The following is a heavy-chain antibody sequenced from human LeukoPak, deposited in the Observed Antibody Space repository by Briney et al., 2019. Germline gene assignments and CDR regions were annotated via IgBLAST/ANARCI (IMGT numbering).Heavy chain of an antibody. CDR1: GGSISSSSYY. D-gene: IGHD6-13*01. CDR3: ARQAVGYSSSWRFDY. Sequence: SGTLSLTCTVSGGSISSSSYYWGWIRRPPGKGLEWIGSIYYSGSTYYNPSLKSRVTISVDTSKNQFSLKLSSVTAADTAVYYCARQAVGYSSSWRFDYWGQGTLVTVSS. J-gene: IGHJ4*02. CDR2: IYYSGST. V-gene: IGHV4-39*01.